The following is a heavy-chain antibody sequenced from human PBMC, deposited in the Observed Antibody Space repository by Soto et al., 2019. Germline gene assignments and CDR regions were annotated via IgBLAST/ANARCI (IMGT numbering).Heavy chain of an antibody. CDR2: IYYSGST. J-gene: IGHJ6*02. Sequence: PSETLSLTCTVSGGSISSSSYYWGWIRQPPGKGLEWIGSIYYSGSTYYNPSLKSRVTISVDTSKNQFSLKLSSVTAADTAVYYCARREELGSSWYYYYYYGMDVWGQGTTVTVS. CDR3: ARREELGSSWYYYYYYGMDV. V-gene: IGHV4-39*01. CDR1: GGSISSSSYY. D-gene: IGHD6-13*01.